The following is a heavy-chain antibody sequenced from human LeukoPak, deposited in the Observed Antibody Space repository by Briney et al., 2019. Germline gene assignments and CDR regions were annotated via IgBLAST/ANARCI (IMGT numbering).Heavy chain of an antibody. CDR2: ISAYNGNT. CDR3: AREMDVLRFLEWLPKAGFDY. CDR1: GYTFTSYG. V-gene: IGHV1-18*01. Sequence: GASVKVSCKASGYTFTSYGISWVRQAPGQGLEWMGWISAYNGNTNYAQKLQGRVTITTDTSTSTAYMELRSLRSDDTAVYYCAREMDVLRFLEWLPKAGFDYWGQGTLVTVSS. D-gene: IGHD3-3*01. J-gene: IGHJ4*02.